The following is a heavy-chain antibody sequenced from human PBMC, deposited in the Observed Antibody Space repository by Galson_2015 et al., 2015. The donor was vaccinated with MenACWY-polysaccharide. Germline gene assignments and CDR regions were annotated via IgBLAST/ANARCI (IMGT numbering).Heavy chain of an antibody. J-gene: IGHJ5*02. V-gene: IGHV3-74*01. D-gene: IGHD2-15*01. CDR2: TNGDGGAT. CDR1: GFTFSSYYW. Sequence: SLRLSCAASGFTFSSYYWMHWVRQAPGKGLVWVSRTNGDGGATDYADSVKGRLTISRDNAKNTLYLQMNSLRAEDTAVYNCARAGAKYGRGGNCSFNWFHPWGQGTLVTVSS. CDR3: ARAGAKYGRGGNCSFNWFHP.